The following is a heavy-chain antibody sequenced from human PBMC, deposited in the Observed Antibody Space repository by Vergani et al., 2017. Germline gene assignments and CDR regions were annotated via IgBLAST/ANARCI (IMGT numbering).Heavy chain of an antibody. CDR2: IYTSGST. D-gene: IGHD5-24*01. V-gene: IGHV4-61*02. CDR1: GGSISSGSYY. J-gene: IGHJ4*02. Sequence: QVQLQESGPGLVKPSQTLSLTCTVSGGSISSGSYYWSWIRQPAGKGLEWIGRIYTSGSTNYNPSLKSRVTISVDTSKNQFSLKLSSVTAADTAVYYCERATLRWLRLDYWVQGTLVTVSS. CDR3: ERATLRWLRLDY.